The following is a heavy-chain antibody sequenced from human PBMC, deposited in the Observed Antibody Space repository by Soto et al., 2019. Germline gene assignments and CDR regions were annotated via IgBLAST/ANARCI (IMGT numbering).Heavy chain of an antibody. J-gene: IGHJ4*02. Sequence: EVQLVESGGGLVQPGGSLRLSCAGSGFTFSDYYIDWVRQAPGKGLEWVGRSRDKGNSYSTDYAESVKGRFTVSRDASKNSLYLQMNSLKTEDTALYYCTRSIPGTTSSDYWGQGTLVTVSS. CDR2: SRDKGNSYST. V-gene: IGHV3-72*01. D-gene: IGHD1-7*01. CDR1: GFTFSDYY. CDR3: TRSIPGTTSSDY.